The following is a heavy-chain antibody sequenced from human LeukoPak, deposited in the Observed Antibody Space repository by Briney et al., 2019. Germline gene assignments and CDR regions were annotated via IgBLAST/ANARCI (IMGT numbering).Heavy chain of an antibody. J-gene: IGHJ5*02. D-gene: IGHD6-6*01. CDR2: IKQDGSEK. V-gene: IGHV3-7*01. Sequence: GGSLRLSCAASGFTFSSYWMSWVRQAPGKGLEWVANIKQDGSEKYYVDSVKGRFTISRDNAKNSLYLQMNSLRAEDTAVYYCAREGGIAARPGWFDPWGQGTLVTVSS. CDR3: AREGGIAARPGWFDP. CDR1: GFTFSSYW.